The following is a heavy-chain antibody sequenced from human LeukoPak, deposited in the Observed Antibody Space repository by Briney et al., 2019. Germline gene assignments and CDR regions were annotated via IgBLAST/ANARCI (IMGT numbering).Heavy chain of an antibody. J-gene: IGHJ6*03. CDR3: TKCLRSLDYYYYMDV. CDR2: IWYDGSNK. CDR1: GFTFSTYG. V-gene: IGHV3-30*02. Sequence: PGGSLRLSCAASGFTFSTYGMNWVRQAPGKGLEWVTFIWYDGSNKYNADSVKGRFTISRDNSKSMLFLQMNSMRAEDTAVYYCTKCLRSLDYYYYMDVWGKGTTVTVSS. D-gene: IGHD3-16*01.